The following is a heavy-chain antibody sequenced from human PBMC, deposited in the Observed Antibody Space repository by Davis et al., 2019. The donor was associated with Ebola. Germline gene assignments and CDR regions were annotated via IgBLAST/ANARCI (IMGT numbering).Heavy chain of an antibody. V-gene: IGHV1-18*04. CDR3: ARGVRIGIVVGHDAFDV. CDR1: GYTFTSYG. Sequence: AASVKVSCKASGYTFTSYGINWVREAPGQGLEWMGWISPQNGNTHYAQKLQGRVTLTTDTSTTTVYMEVRTLRSDDTAVYYCARGVRIGIVVGHDAFDVWGQGTLVTVSS. D-gene: IGHD3-22*01. CDR2: ISPQNGNT. J-gene: IGHJ3*01.